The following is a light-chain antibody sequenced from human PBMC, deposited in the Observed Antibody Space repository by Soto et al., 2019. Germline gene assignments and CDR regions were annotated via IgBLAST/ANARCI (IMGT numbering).Light chain of an antibody. CDR1: QSVSSN. CDR3: QQYNNWLGT. Sequence: EIVMTQSPATLSVSPGERATLSCRASQSVSSNLAWYQQKPGQAPRLLIYGASTRATGIPARFSGSGSGTELTLTISSLRSEDFAVYYCQQYNNWLGTFGQGTKVEIK. CDR2: GAS. V-gene: IGKV3-15*01. J-gene: IGKJ1*01.